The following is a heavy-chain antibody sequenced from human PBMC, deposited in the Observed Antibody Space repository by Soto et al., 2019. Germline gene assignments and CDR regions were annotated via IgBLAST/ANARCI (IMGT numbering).Heavy chain of an antibody. J-gene: IGHJ3*02. CDR2: IYSGGST. CDR1: GFSVSRKY. CDR3: ATAGDYGDYVPLDI. V-gene: IGHV3-66*01. Sequence: EVQLVESGGGLVQPGGSLRISCAASGFSVSRKYVNWVRQAPGKGLEWVSVIYSGGSTYYTDSVKGSFTISRDLFKNTLDLQMNSLRAEDTAIYFWATAGDYGDYVPLDIWCQGTIVAVSS. D-gene: IGHD4-17*01.